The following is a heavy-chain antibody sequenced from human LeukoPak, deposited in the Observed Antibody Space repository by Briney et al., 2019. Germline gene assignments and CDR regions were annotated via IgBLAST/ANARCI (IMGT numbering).Heavy chain of an antibody. CDR2: TNEDGSEK. J-gene: IGHJ4*02. CDR1: GFTFRNYW. D-gene: IGHD5-24*01. Sequence: PGGSLRLSCAAAGFTFRNYWMNWVRQAPGKGLEWLANTNEDGSEKYYVDSVRGRFTISRDNAKNSLYLQMNSLRAEDTAVYYCAMATIPYYFDYWGQGTLVTVSS. CDR3: AMATIPYYFDY. V-gene: IGHV3-7*04.